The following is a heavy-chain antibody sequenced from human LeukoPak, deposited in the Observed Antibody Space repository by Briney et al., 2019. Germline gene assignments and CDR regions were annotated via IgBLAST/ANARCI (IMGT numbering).Heavy chain of an antibody. V-gene: IGHV4-59*01. CDR2: IYYSGST. J-gene: IGHJ4*02. Sequence: SETLSLTCTVSGGPISNYYWSWIRQPPGKGLEWIGYIYYSGSTNYNPSLKSRVTISVDTPKNQFSLKVSSLTAADTAVYFCARIANNGYYLFDYWGQGILVTVSS. CDR1: GGPISNYY. CDR3: ARIANNGYYLFDY. D-gene: IGHD3-22*01.